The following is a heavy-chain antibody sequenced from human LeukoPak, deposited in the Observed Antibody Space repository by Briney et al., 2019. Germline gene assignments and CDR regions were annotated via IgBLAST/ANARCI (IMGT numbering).Heavy chain of an antibody. V-gene: IGHV3-43D*03. CDR1: GFTFDDYA. J-gene: IGHJ6*03. CDR2: ISWDGGST. D-gene: IGHD2-2*01. Sequence: PGGSLRLSCAASGFTFDDYAMHWVRQAPGKGLEWVSLISWDGGSTYYADSVKGRFTISRDNSKNSLYLQMNSLRAEDTALYYCAKDGLPAAMPNYYYYMDVWGKGTTVTVSS. CDR3: AKDGLPAAMPNYYYYMDV.